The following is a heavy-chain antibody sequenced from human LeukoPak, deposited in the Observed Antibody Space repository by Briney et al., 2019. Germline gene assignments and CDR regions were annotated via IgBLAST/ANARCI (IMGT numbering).Heavy chain of an antibody. Sequence: SETLSLTCTISGDSISSSSYYWGWIRQPPGKGLEWIGDIYYRGSTYYNPSLKSRVPISIDTSNNQFSLTLNSVTAADTALYFCARRRYYDSTGYLDWGQGTLVTVS. V-gene: IGHV4-39*01. D-gene: IGHD3-22*01. CDR1: GDSISSSSYY. J-gene: IGHJ1*01. CDR3: ARRRYYDSTGYLD. CDR2: IYYRGST.